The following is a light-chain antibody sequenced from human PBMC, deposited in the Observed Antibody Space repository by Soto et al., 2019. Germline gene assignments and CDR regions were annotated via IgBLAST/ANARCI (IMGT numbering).Light chain of an antibody. J-gene: IGKJ2*01. V-gene: IGKV1-9*01. Sequence: IRLTQSPSSLSASVGDRVTITCRASQDISSYLAWYQQKPGKAPKVLIFAPSTLESGVPLRFSGSGSGTDFSLTISSLLPEDSATYYCQHLSDYPYTLGQGTKLEIK. CDR1: QDISSY. CDR2: APS. CDR3: QHLSDYPYT.